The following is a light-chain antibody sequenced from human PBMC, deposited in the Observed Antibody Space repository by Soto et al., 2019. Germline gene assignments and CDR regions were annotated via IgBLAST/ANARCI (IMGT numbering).Light chain of an antibody. Sequence: QSVLTQSPSASASLGASVKLTCTLSSGHSSYAIAWHQQQPEKGPRYVMKVNSDGSHNKGDGIPDRFSGSSSGAERYLTISSLQSEDEADYYCQTWGTGIHWVFGGGTKLTVL. CDR1: SGHSSYA. CDR2: VNSDGSH. J-gene: IGLJ3*02. V-gene: IGLV4-69*01. CDR3: QTWGTGIHWV.